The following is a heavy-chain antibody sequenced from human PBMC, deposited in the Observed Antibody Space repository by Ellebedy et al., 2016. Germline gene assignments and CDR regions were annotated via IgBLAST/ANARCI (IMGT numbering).Heavy chain of an antibody. D-gene: IGHD2-21*02. CDR3: AKDMPVVVTAHAFDI. Sequence: GESLKISCAASGFTFDDYTMHWVRQAPGKGLEWVSLISWDGGSTYYADSVKGRFTISRDNSKNSLYLQMNSLRTEDTALYYFAKDMPVVVTAHAFDIWGQGTMVTVSS. CDR1: GFTFDDYT. CDR2: ISWDGGST. V-gene: IGHV3-43*01. J-gene: IGHJ3*02.